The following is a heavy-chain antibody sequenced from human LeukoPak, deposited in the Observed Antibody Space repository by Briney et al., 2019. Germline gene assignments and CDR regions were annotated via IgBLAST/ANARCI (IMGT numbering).Heavy chain of an antibody. CDR1: GYTFTDYY. J-gene: IGHJ4*02. CDR2: VDPEDGET. CDR3: ATDLLYHQLDY. Sequence: GASVKISCKASGYTFTDYYMHWVQQAPGKGLEWMGRVDPEDGETIYAEKFQGRVTITADTSTDTAYMELSSLRSEDTAVYYCATDLLYHQLDYWGQGTLVTVSS. V-gene: IGHV1-69-2*01. D-gene: IGHD2-2*02.